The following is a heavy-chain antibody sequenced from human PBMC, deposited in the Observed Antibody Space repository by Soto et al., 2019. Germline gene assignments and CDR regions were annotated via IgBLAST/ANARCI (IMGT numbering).Heavy chain of an antibody. CDR1: GYSFTSYW. CDR3: ARNQGDLRAYGGGRDYSYRDV. Sequence: GESLKISCKGSGYSFTSYWIGWVRQMPGKGLEWMGIIYPGDSDTRYSPSFQGQVTISADKSISTAYLQWSSLKASDTAMYYWARNQGDLRAYGGGRDYSYRDVGGKGTRVTVPS. CDR2: IYPGDSDT. J-gene: IGHJ6*03. D-gene: IGHD3-10*01. V-gene: IGHV5-51*01.